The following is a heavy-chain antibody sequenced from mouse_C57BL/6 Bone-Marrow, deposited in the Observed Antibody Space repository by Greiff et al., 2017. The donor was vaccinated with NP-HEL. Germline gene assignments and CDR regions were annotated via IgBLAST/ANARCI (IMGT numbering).Heavy chain of an antibody. V-gene: IGHV5-17*01. D-gene: IGHD1-1*01. CDR3: ARKYYGSSYYFDY. CDR2: ISSGSSTI. J-gene: IGHJ2*01. Sequence: EVKVVESGGGLVKPGGSLKLSCAASGFTFSDYGMHWVRQAPEKGLEWVAYISSGSSTIYYADTVKGRFTISRDNAKNTLFLQMTSLRSEDTAMYYCARKYYGSSYYFDYWGQGTTLTVSS. CDR1: GFTFSDYG.